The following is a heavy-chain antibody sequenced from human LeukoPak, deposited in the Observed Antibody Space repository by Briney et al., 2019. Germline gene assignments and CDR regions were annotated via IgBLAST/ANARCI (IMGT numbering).Heavy chain of an antibody. J-gene: IGHJ4*02. CDR2: IKQDGSEK. CDR3: ARDVGWNYFDY. Sequence: GRSLRLSCAASGFTFSSYWMSWVRQAPGKGLEWVANIKQDGSEKYYVDFVKGRFTISRDNAKNSLYLQMNSLRAEDTAVYYCARDVGWNYFDYWGQGTLVTVSS. V-gene: IGHV3-7*01. D-gene: IGHD6-19*01. CDR1: GFTFSSYW.